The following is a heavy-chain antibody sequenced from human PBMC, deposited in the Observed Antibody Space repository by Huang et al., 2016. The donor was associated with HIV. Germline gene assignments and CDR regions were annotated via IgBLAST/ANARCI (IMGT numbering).Heavy chain of an antibody. D-gene: IGHD1-7*01. J-gene: IGHJ6*02. CDR3: ATKTAAMDI. Sequence: VESGGRLVQPGGSIRLSCVGCTFTFGGYWMSWVLQSPGKGMEGVANMKKEESEKYYVGSVKGRFNISRDNAKKVLFLEMNNVRVEDTATYYCATKTAAMDIWGQGTTVTVS. CDR1: TFTFGGYW. CDR2: MKKEESEK. V-gene: IGHV3-7*01.